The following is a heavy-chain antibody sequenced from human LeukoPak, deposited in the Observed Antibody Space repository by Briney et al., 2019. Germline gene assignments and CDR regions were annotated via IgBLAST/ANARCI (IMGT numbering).Heavy chain of an antibody. J-gene: IGHJ4*02. D-gene: IGHD5-12*01. CDR2: IVVGSGNT. V-gene: IGHV1-58*01. CDR1: GFTFTSSA. Sequence: ASVKVSCKASGFTFTSSAVQWVRQARGQRLEWIGWIVVGSGNTNYAQKFQERVTITRDTSTSTAYMEMSSLRSEDTAVYYCARVPPIWGYSGYDWGLLDYWGQGTLVTVSS. CDR3: ARVPPIWGYSGYDWGLLDY.